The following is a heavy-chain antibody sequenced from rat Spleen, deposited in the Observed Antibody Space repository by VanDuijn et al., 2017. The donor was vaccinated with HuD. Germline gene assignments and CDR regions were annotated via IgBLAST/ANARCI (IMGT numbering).Heavy chain of an antibody. V-gene: IGHV2S12*01. Sequence: QVQLKESGPGLVQPSQTLSLTCTVSGFSLISNGVSWVRQPPGKGLEWIEAISSGGSTYYNSALKSRLSISRDTSKSQFFLKMNSLQTEDTATYYCARTYRYKIDYWGQGVMVMVSS. J-gene: IGHJ2*01. CDR2: ISSGGST. CDR1: GFSLISNG. D-gene: IGHD1-5*01. CDR3: ARTYRYKIDY.